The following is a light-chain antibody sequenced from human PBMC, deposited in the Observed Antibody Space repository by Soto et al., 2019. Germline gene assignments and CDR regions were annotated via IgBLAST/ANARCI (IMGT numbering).Light chain of an antibody. V-gene: IGKV3-20*01. Sequence: EIVLTQSPGTLSLSPGERATLSCRASQSVSSSYLAWYQQKPGQAPRLLLYGASSRATGIPDRFSGSGSGQDFPLTISILEREYFLVYYLQHNSSSTWTCDQGTNVDIK. J-gene: IGKJ1*01. CDR2: GAS. CDR1: QSVSSSY. CDR3: QHNSSSTWT.